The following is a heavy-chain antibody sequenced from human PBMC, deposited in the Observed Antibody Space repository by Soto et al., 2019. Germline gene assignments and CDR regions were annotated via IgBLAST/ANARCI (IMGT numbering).Heavy chain of an antibody. V-gene: IGHV4-30-4*01. CDR1: GGSISSGDYY. J-gene: IGHJ6*02. CDR2: IYYSGST. CDR3: ARDDSSGYYYYYYGMDV. D-gene: IGHD3-22*01. Sequence: QVQLQESGPGLVKPSQTLSLTCTVSGGSISSGDYYWSWIRQPPGKGLEWIGYIYYSGSTYYNPSLKSRVTISVDTSKNQFSLKLSSVTAADTAVYYCARDDSSGYYYYYYGMDVWGQGTTVTVSS.